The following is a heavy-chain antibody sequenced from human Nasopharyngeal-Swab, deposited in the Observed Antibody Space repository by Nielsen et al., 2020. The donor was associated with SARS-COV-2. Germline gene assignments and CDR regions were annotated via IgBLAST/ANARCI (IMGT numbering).Heavy chain of an antibody. CDR1: GSSFTSYW. CDR2: IYPGDSDT. CDR3: ARPTYYYDSSGYYSPGRPDAFDI. D-gene: IGHD3-22*01. Sequence: GGSLTLSCKGSGSSFTSYWIGWVRQMPGKGLEWMGIIYPGDSDTRYSPSFQGQVTISADKSISTAYLQWSSLKASDTAMYYCARPTYYYDSSGYYSPGRPDAFDIWGQGTMVTVSS. J-gene: IGHJ3*02. V-gene: IGHV5-51*01.